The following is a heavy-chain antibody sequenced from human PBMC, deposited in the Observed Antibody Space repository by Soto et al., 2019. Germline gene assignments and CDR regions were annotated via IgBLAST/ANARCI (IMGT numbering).Heavy chain of an antibody. CDR1: GVSVTGYY. CDR2: VYHTGNT. D-gene: IGHD1-20*01. V-gene: IGHV4-59*02. CDR3: AREQYNWKL. Sequence: QVQLQESGPRLVKPSETLSLTCSVSGVSVTGYYWTWIRHSPGKGREWIGYVYHTGNTYYNPSLKSRVTISLDTSKNQVSLRLRSVTAADTAVYYCAREQYNWKLWGQGTLVTVSS. J-gene: IGHJ4*02.